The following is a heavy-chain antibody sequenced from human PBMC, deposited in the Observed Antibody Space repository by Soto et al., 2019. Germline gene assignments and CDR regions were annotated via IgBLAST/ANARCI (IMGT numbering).Heavy chain of an antibody. Sequence: GASLKISCQPSGYRFSNYWIDWVRQMHGKGVEWLGTIYPDDSNTRYSPSFQGQATISIDKSISTAYLQWSSLKASDTAIYYCARRANNGPPPLGYWGRGSLGAVAS. V-gene: IGHV5-51*01. J-gene: IGHJ4*02. CDR1: GYRFSNYW. D-gene: IGHD2-8*01. CDR2: IYPDDSNT. CDR3: ARRANNGPPPLGY.